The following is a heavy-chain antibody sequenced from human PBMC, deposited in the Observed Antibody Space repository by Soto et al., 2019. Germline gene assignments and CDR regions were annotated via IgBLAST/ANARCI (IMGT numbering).Heavy chain of an antibody. J-gene: IGHJ5*02. CDR3: ARHLVDYVWGSYHNWFDP. CDR2: IYYSGST. CDR1: GGSISSSSYY. V-gene: IGHV4-39*01. D-gene: IGHD3-16*01. Sequence: QLQLQESGPGLVKPSETLSLTCTVSGGSISSSSYYWGWIRQPPGKGLEWIGSIYYSGSTYYNPSLKSRVTISVDTSKNQFSLKLSSVTAADTAVYYCARHLVDYVWGSYHNWFDPWGQGTLVTVSS.